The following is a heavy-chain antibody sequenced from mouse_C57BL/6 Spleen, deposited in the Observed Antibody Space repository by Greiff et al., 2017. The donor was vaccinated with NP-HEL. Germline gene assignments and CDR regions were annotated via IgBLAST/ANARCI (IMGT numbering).Heavy chain of an antibody. Sequence: EVHLVESGPELVKPGASVKISCKASGYSFTGYYMNWVKQSPEKSLEWIGEINPSTGGTTYNQKFKAKATLTVDKSSSTAYMQLKSLTSEDSAVYYCARPYGSSYEFAYWGQGTLVTVSA. CDR1: GYSFTGYY. J-gene: IGHJ3*01. CDR3: ARPYGSSYEFAY. D-gene: IGHD1-1*01. V-gene: IGHV1-42*01. CDR2: INPSTGGT.